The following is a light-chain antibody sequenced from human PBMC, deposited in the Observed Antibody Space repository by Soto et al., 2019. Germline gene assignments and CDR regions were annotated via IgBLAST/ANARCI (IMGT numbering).Light chain of an antibody. Sequence: QSVLTQPASLSGSPGQSITISCTGTSNDVGIYNYVSWYQQHPGKAPKLMIYEVTNRPSGVSDRFSGSKSDNTASLTISGLQAEDEADYYCSSYTISSTWVFGGGTKLTVL. CDR2: EVT. CDR3: SSYTISSTWV. CDR1: SNDVGIYNY. J-gene: IGLJ3*02. V-gene: IGLV2-14*01.